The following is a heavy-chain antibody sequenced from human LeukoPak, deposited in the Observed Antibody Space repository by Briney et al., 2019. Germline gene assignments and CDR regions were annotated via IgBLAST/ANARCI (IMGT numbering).Heavy chain of an antibody. Sequence: GGSLRLSCAASGFTFSKYAMSWVRQAPGKGLEWVSLIYSDGNTYYADSVKGRFTISRDNSKNTLYLQMNSLRAEDTAVYYCARDYPSFDYWGQGTLVTVSS. CDR3: ARDYPSFDY. D-gene: IGHD3-16*02. CDR1: GFTFSKYA. CDR2: IYSDGNT. V-gene: IGHV3-53*01. J-gene: IGHJ4*02.